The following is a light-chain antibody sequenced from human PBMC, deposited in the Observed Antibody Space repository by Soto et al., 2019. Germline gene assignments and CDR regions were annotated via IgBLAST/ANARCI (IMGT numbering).Light chain of an antibody. V-gene: IGKV3-20*01. CDR1: QSVSSSY. CDR2: CAA. J-gene: IGKJ1*01. Sequence: EIVLTQSPGTLSLSPGERATLSCRASQSVSSSYLAWYQQTPGQAPRLLIYCAASRANGIPDRCSGSGSGTDFTLSISRLEPEDFAVYYCQQYGSSQWTFSTGTTGDIK. CDR3: QQYGSSQWT.